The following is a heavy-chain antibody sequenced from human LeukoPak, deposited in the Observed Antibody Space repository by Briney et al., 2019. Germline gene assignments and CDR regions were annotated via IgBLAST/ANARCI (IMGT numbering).Heavy chain of an antibody. J-gene: IGHJ5*02. Sequence: SETLSLTCAVYGGSFSGYYWSWIRQPPGKGLEWIGEINHNGSTNYNPSLKSRVTISVDTSKNQFSLKLSSVTAADTAVYYCARKTTVTAWWFDPWGQGTLVTVSS. CDR1: GGSFSGYY. CDR2: INHNGST. CDR3: ARKTTVTAWWFDP. V-gene: IGHV4-34*01. D-gene: IGHD4-11*01.